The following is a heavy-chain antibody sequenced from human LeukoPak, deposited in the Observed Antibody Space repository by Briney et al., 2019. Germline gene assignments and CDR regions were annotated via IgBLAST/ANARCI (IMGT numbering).Heavy chain of an antibody. D-gene: IGHD2-2*01. CDR2: ISTDGSYT. CDR1: GFTFSGYW. J-gene: IGHJ4*02. V-gene: IGHV3-74*01. CDR3: ARICSTTDCLISA. Sequence: GSLRLSCAASGFTFSGYWMHWVRQAPGKGLVWVARISTDGSYTSYADCVKGRFTISRDNAKNTVYLQMSSLRAEDTAIYYCARICSTTDCLISAWGQGTLVTVSS.